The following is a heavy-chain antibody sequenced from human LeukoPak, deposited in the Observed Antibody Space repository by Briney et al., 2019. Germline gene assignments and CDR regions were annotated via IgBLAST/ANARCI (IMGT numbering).Heavy chain of an antibody. V-gene: IGHV4-39*07. J-gene: IGHJ4*02. CDR3: AVATQEFDY. Sequence: SETLSLTCTVSGVSTSSTRYYRGWIRQPPGKGLEWIGNIYYDGSTYYNPSLKSRVAISVDTSKNQFSLKLSSVTAADTAVYYCAVATQEFDYWGQGTLVTVSS. CDR2: IYYDGST. CDR1: GVSTSSTRYY. D-gene: IGHD5-12*01.